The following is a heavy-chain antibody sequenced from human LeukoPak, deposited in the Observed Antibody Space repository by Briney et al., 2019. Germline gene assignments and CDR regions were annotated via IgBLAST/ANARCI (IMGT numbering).Heavy chain of an antibody. V-gene: IGHV3-53*01. J-gene: IGHJ2*01. Sequence: PGGSLRLSCEASGFSVGSKYMNWVRQAPGEGLEWVSILYSGADTYYADSVKGRFTISRDNSKNTLFLQMNSLRADDTAVYYCARVGDHYHWYFDLWGRGTRVSVSS. D-gene: IGHD3-10*01. CDR3: ARVGDHYHWYFDL. CDR2: LYSGADT. CDR1: GFSVGSKY.